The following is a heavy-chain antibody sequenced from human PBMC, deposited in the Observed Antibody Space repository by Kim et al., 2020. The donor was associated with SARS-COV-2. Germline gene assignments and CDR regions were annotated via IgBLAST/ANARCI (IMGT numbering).Heavy chain of an antibody. CDR1: GFTFSSYA. D-gene: IGHD2-2*01. V-gene: IGHV3-23*01. Sequence: GGSLRLSCAASGFTFSSYAMSWVRQAPGKGLEWVSAISGSGGSTYYADSVKGRFTISRDNSKNTLYLQMNSLRAEDTAVYYCAVGHCSSTSCPFDYWGQGTLLTVSS. CDR2: ISGSGGST. CDR3: AVGHCSSTSCPFDY. J-gene: IGHJ4*02.